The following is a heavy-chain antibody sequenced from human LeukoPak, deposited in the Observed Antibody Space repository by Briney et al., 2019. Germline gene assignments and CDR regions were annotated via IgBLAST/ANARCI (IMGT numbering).Heavy chain of an antibody. CDR2: TYYRSRWYT. D-gene: IGHD1-7*01. J-gene: IGHJ4*02. CDR3: ARLDANFADF. Sequence: SQTLSLTCAISGDSVSSNSAAWNWIRQSPSRGLEWLGRTYYRSRWYTDYAVSVKSRINISPDTSRNQFSLKLDSVTPEDTTVYYCARLDANFADFRGQGTLVTVSS. CDR1: GDSVSSNSAA. V-gene: IGHV6-1*01.